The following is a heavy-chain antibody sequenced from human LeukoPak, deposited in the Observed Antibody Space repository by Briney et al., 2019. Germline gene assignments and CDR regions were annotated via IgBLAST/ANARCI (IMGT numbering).Heavy chain of an antibody. D-gene: IGHD3-22*01. CDR3: AKDLSEQYYYDSSGDAFDI. Sequence: GGSLRLSCAASGFTFSNYAMHWVRQAPGKGLEWVAVISYAGSIKYYTDSVKGRFTISGDSSKNTLYLQMNSLRAEDTAVYYCAKDLSEQYYYDSSGDAFDIWGQGTMVTVSS. CDR2: ISYAGSIK. J-gene: IGHJ3*02. V-gene: IGHV3-30*04. CDR1: GFTFSNYA.